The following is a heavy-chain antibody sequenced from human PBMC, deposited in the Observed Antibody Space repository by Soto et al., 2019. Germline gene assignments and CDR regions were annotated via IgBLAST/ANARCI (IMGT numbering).Heavy chain of an antibody. CDR2: IWYDGSNK. Sequence: QVQLVESGGGVVQPGRSLRLSCAASGFTFSSYGMHWVRQAPGKGLEWVAVIWYDGSNKYYADSVKGRFTISRDNSKNPLYLQMISLRAEDTAVYYCARDLTMVRGPLGYWGQGTLVTVS. J-gene: IGHJ4*02. D-gene: IGHD3-10*01. CDR3: ARDLTMVRGPLGY. V-gene: IGHV3-33*01. CDR1: GFTFSSYG.